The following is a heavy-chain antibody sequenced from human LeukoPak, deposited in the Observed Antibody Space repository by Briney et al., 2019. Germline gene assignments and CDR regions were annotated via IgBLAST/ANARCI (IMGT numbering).Heavy chain of an antibody. Sequence: GGPLRLSCASCGFIFRSYSMNWVRQAPGKGLEGVSYISSLSGTIYYADSVKGRFIISRDNAQNSLFLQMNSLRAEDTAVYWCVIEQGEAVSYWGQGTLVTVSS. CDR3: VIEQGEAVSY. J-gene: IGHJ4*02. CDR1: GFIFRSYS. CDR2: ISSLSGTI. D-gene: IGHD6-19*01. V-gene: IGHV3-48*01.